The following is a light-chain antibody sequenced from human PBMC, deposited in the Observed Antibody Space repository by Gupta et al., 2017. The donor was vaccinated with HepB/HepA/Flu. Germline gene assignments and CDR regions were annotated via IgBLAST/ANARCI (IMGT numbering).Light chain of an antibody. V-gene: IGKV1-9*01. CDR1: QGINNF. J-gene: IGKJ5*01. CDR2: AAF. Sequence: DIQLTQYPSFLSASVGDRVTISCRASQGINNFLAWYQQKPGKAPNLLIYAAFTLQRGVPSRFSGSASGTEFTLTISSLQPEDFATYYCQQSEAYPVTFGQGTRLDLK. CDR3: QQSEAYPVT.